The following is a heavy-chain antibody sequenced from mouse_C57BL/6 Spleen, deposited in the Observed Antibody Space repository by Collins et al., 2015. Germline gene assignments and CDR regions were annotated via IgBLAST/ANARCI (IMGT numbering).Heavy chain of an antibody. CDR1: GYTFTGYW. CDR3: ARRYLLYAMDY. Sequence: QVQLQQSGAELMKPGASVKLSCKATGYTFTGYWIEWVKQRPGPGLEWIGEILPGGGSTNYNEKFKGKATFTADTSSNTAYMQLSSLTTEDSAIYYCARRYLLYAMDYWGQGTSVTVSS. D-gene: IGHD1-1*01. V-gene: IGHV1-9*01. CDR2: ILPGGGST. J-gene: IGHJ4*01.